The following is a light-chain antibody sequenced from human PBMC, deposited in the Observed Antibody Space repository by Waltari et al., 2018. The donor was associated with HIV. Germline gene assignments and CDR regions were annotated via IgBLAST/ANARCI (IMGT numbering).Light chain of an antibody. CDR2: DAS. J-gene: IGKJ3*01. V-gene: IGKV1-39*01. CDR1: QTVTNK. CDR3: QQSYRSPLT. Sequence: DIQMTQSPSPLSASVGDSVSITCRASQTVTNKVNWYQQKPGKAPEVLIYDASTLQSGVPSRFRGGGSGTDFTLTITSLQPDDFATYCCQQSYRSPLTFGPGTKVDVK.